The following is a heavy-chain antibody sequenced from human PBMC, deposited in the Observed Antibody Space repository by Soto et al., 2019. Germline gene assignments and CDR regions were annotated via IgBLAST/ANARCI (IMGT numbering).Heavy chain of an antibody. D-gene: IGHD3-16*02. J-gene: IGHJ5*02. Sequence: AASVKVSCKASGYTFTSNAITWVRRAPGQGLEWMGLISAYNGNTIYAQKFQGRVTMTTYTSTSTAYMELRSLRSDDTAVYYCARVWGSYQAPSGGAGFDPWGQGTLVTVSS. V-gene: IGHV1-18*04. CDR3: ARVWGSYQAPSGGAGFDP. CDR1: GYTFTSNA. CDR2: ISAYNGNT.